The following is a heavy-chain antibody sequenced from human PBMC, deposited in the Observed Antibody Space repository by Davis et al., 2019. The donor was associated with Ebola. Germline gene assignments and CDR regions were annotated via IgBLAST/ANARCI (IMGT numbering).Heavy chain of an antibody. V-gene: IGHV1-18*04. J-gene: IGHJ6*03. CDR2: ISAYNGNT. CDR3: AREDIVVVPAAIGYYYYMDV. Sequence: ASVKVSCKASGYTFTSYGISWVRQAPGQGLEWMGWISAYNGNTNYAQKLQGRVTMTTDTSTSTAYMELRSLRSDDTAVYYCAREDIVVVPAAIGYYYYMDVWGKGTTVTVSS. CDR1: GYTFTSYG. D-gene: IGHD2-2*02.